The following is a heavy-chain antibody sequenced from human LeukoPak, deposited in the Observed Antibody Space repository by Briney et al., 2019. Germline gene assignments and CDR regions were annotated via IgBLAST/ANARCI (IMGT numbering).Heavy chain of an antibody. D-gene: IGHD4-17*01. J-gene: IGHJ5*02. CDR3: ARTHDYGDSPYNWFDP. CDR2: IYYSGST. Sequence: SETLSLTCTVSGGSISNYYWSWIRQPPGKGLEWIGYIYYSGSTNYNPSLKSRVTISVDTSKNQFSLKLSSVTAADTAVYYCARTHDYGDSPYNWFDPWGQGTLVTVSS. CDR1: GGSISNYY. V-gene: IGHV4-59*01.